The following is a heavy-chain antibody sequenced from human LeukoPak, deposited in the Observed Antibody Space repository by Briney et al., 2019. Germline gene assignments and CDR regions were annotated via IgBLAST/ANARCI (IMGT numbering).Heavy chain of an antibody. J-gene: IGHJ6*02. D-gene: IGHD3-10*01. CDR3: ARDVNTMVRGVISPKYNYYYYGMDV. Sequence: ASVKVSCKASGYTFTSYGISWVRQAPGQGLEWMGWISAYNGNTNYAQKLQGRVTMTTDTSTSTAYMELRSLRSDDTAVYYCARDVNTMVRGVISPKYNYYYYGMDVWGQGTTVTVSS. CDR2: ISAYNGNT. CDR1: GYTFTSYG. V-gene: IGHV1-18*01.